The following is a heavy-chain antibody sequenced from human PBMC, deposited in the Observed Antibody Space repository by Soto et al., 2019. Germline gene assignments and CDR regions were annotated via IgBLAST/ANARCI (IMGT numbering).Heavy chain of an antibody. V-gene: IGHV3-53*01. CDR2: MHRGGTT. D-gene: IGHD5-18*01. J-gene: IGHJ4*02. CDR1: GFSVSATS. CDR3: ARVNTTLVDHFDC. Sequence: GGSLRLSCVVSGFSVSATSIFWVRQATGKGLEWVSLMHRGGTTDNADSVKGRFTTSRDKSKNTLYLHRNGLRVEDTAVYYCARVNTTLVDHFDCWGQGTLVTVSS.